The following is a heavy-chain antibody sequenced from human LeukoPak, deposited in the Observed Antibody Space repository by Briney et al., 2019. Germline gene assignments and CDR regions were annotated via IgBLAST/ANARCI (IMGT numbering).Heavy chain of an antibody. J-gene: IGHJ5*02. CDR2: IYYSGST. Sequence: SETLSLTCTVSGGSISSYYWSWIRQPPGKGLEWIGDIYYSGSTNYNPSLKSRVTISVDTSKNQFSLKLSSVTAADTAVYYCARAFRYYDSSGYRSPGVDPWGQGTLVTVSS. D-gene: IGHD3-22*01. CDR3: ARAFRYYDSSGYRSPGVDP. CDR1: GGSISSYY. V-gene: IGHV4-59*01.